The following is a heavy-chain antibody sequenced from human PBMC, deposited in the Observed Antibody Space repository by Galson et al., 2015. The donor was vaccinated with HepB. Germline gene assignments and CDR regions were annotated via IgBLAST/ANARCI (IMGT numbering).Heavy chain of an antibody. J-gene: IGHJ6*02. D-gene: IGHD6-13*01. V-gene: IGHV6-1*01. CDR2: TYYRSKWYN. Sequence: CAISGYSVSSNSSAWNWIRQSPSRGLEWLGRTYYRSKWYNDYAVSVKSRITINPDTSKNQFSLQLNSVTPEDTALYYCARDRRTYSSSWSAFYCYYGMDVWGQGTTVTVSS. CDR1: GYSVSSNSSA. CDR3: ARDRRTYSSSWSAFYCYYGMDV.